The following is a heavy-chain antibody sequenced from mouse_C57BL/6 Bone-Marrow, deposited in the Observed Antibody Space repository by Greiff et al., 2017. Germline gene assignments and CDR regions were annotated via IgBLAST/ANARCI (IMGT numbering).Heavy chain of an antibody. D-gene: IGHD1-1*01. CDR1: GFTFSSYA. Sequence: EVQLVESGGGLVKPGGSLKLSCAASGFTFSSYAMSWVRQTPEKRLEWVATISDGGSYTYYPDNVKGRFTISRDNAKNNLNLQMSHLKSEDTAMYYCARANYYGSSGFAYWGQGTLVTVSA. V-gene: IGHV5-4*01. CDR3: ARANYYGSSGFAY. J-gene: IGHJ3*01. CDR2: ISDGGSYT.